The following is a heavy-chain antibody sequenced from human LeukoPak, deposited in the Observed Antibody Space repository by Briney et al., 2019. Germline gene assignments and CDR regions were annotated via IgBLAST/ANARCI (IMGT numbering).Heavy chain of an antibody. Sequence: GGSLRLSCAASGFTFSSYWMSWVRQAPGKGLEWVANIKQDGSEKYYVDSVKGRFTISRDNAKNSLYLQMNSLRAEDTAVYYCARGLYGSGWYEGSFDYWGQGTLVTVSS. CDR3: ARGLYGSGWYEGSFDY. J-gene: IGHJ4*02. V-gene: IGHV3-7*01. CDR2: IKQDGSEK. CDR1: GFTFSSYW. D-gene: IGHD6-19*01.